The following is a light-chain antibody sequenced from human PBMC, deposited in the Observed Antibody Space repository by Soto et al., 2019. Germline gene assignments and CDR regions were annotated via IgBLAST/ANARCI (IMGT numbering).Light chain of an antibody. CDR2: DVS. CDR3: CSYAGSYSWV. J-gene: IGLJ3*02. V-gene: IGLV2-11*01. CDR1: SSDVGAYNY. Sequence: QSALTQPRSVSGSPGQSVTNSCTGTSSDVGAYNYVSWYQHHPGKAPKVMIYDVSERPSGVPDRFSGSKSDNKASLTISGLQAEDEADYYCCSYAGSYSWVFGGGTKLTVL.